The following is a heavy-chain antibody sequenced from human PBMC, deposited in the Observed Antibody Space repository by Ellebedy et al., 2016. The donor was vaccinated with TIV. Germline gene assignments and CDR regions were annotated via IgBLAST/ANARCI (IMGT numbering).Heavy chain of an antibody. CDR2: ISNDGSNE. V-gene: IGHV3-30*04. Sequence: GGSLRLSXAASRFAFTSFAMHWVRRAPGKGLEWVAFISNDGSNENYATSVKGRFTISRDNSKKMLYLQMTSLRPEDTAFYYCARDSHMGTIGGPFESWGQGTLVSVSS. D-gene: IGHD3-16*01. CDR3: ARDSHMGTIGGPFES. J-gene: IGHJ5*01. CDR1: RFAFTSFA.